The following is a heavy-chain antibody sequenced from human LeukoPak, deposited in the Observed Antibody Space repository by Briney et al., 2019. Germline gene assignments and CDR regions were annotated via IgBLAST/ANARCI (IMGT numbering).Heavy chain of an antibody. CDR1: GCTFTSYG. Sequence: ASVKVSCKTSGCTFTSYGISWVRQAPGQRLEWMGCISAYNGNTNYAQKLQGRVTMTTDTSTSTAYIELRSLRSDDTAVYYCASGYSYGLVYWGQGTLVTVSS. CDR2: ISAYNGNT. J-gene: IGHJ4*02. CDR3: ASGYSYGLVY. V-gene: IGHV1-18*01. D-gene: IGHD5-18*01.